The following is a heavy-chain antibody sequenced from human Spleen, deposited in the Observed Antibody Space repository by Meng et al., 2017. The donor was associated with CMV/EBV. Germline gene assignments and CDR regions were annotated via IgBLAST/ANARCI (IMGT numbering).Heavy chain of an antibody. CDR1: CTFSRYW. CDR3: VRDGDIVVVPALGWFDP. J-gene: IGHJ5*02. CDR2: INTDGSST. V-gene: IGHV3-74*01. D-gene: IGHD2-2*01. Sequence: CTFSRYWMHWVRQAPGKGLVWVSLINTDGSSTSYADSVKGRFTISRDNAKNTLYLQMKSLRAEDTAVYYCVRDGDIVVVPALGWFDPWGQGTLVTVSS.